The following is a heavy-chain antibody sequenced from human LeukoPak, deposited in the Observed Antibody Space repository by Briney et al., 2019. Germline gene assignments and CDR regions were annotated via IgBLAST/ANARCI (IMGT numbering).Heavy chain of an antibody. D-gene: IGHD3-22*01. CDR2: INPNSGGT. CDR1: GYTFTGFY. CDR3: ARTPSDYDSSGYYDY. J-gene: IGHJ4*02. Sequence: GASMKVSCKASGYTFTGFYMHWVRQAPGQGLEWMGWINPNSGGTNYAQKFQGRVTMTRDTSISTAYMELSRLRSDDTAVYYCARTPSDYDSSGYYDYWGQGTLVTVSS. V-gene: IGHV1-2*02.